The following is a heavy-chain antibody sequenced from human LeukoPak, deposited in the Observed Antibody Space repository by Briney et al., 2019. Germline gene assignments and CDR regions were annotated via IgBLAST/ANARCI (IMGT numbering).Heavy chain of an antibody. CDR2: ISSSSSTI. Sequence: GGSLRLSCAASGFIFSSYSMNWVRQAPGKGLEWVSYISSSSSTIYYADSVKGRFTISRDNAKNSLYLQMNSLRADDTAVYYCARQVRGSYYGSGSQPYFYYYMDVWGKGTTVTISS. D-gene: IGHD3-10*01. CDR3: ARQVRGSYYGSGSQPYFYYYMDV. CDR1: GFIFSSYS. J-gene: IGHJ6*03. V-gene: IGHV3-48*01.